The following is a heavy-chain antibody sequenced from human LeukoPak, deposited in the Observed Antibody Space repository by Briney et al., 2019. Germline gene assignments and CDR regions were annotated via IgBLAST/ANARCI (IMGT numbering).Heavy chain of an antibody. CDR3: AKRPRAVAEAYFDY. D-gene: IGHD6-19*01. Sequence: GGSLRLSCAASGFTFSSYAMSWVRQAPGKGLEWVSAISGSGSSKYYADSVKGRFTISRDSSKNTLYLQMNSLRAEDTAVYYCAKRPRAVAEAYFDYWGQGTLVTVSS. J-gene: IGHJ4*02. CDR2: ISGSGSSK. V-gene: IGHV3-23*01. CDR1: GFTFSSYA.